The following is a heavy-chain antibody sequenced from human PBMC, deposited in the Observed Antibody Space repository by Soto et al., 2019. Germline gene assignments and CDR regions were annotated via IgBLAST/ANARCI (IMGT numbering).Heavy chain of an antibody. D-gene: IGHD3-10*01. CDR1: GGSFSGYY. Sequence: LSLTCAVYGGSFSGYYWSWIRQPPGKGLEWIGEVNHSGSTNYNPSLKSRVTISVDTSKNQFSLKLSSVTAADTAVYYCARGGGSGSYYNWFDPWGQGTLVTVSS. CDR2: VNHSGST. V-gene: IGHV4-34*01. CDR3: ARGGGSGSYYNWFDP. J-gene: IGHJ5*02.